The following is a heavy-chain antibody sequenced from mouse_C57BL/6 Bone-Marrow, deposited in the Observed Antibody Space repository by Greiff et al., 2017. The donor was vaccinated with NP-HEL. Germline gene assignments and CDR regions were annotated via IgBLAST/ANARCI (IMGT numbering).Heavy chain of an antibody. CDR3: ASSVLYYCRDFDY. V-gene: IGHV1-64*01. D-gene: IGHD1-1*01. CDR2: IHPNSGST. CDR1: GYTFTSYW. J-gene: IGHJ2*01. Sequence: QVQLQQPGAELVKPGASVKLSCKASGYTFTSYWMHWVKQRPGQGLEWIGMIHPNSGSTNYNEKFKSKATLTVDKSSSTAYMQLSILTSEDSAVYYFASSVLYYCRDFDYWGQGTTLTVSS.